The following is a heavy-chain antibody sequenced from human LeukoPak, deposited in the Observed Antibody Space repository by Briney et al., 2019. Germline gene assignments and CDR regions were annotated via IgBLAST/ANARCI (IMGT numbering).Heavy chain of an antibody. CDR1: GGSISSYY. J-gene: IGHJ6*03. D-gene: IGHD4-11*01. Sequence: SETLSLTCTVSGGSISSYYWSWIRQPPGKGLEWIGYIYYSGSTNYNPSLKSRVTISVDTSKNQFSLKLSSVTAADTAVYYCARDHGPTVATSPFYSYYMDVWGKGTTVTVSS. CDR2: IYYSGST. CDR3: ARDHGPTVATSPFYSYYMDV. V-gene: IGHV4-59*12.